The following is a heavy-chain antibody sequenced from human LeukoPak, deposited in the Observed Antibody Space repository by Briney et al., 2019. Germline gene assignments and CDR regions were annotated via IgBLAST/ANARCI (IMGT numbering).Heavy chain of an antibody. CDR3: ARDLGSTDSSSWYGGFDP. CDR1: GGTFSSYA. CDR2: IIPIFGTA. D-gene: IGHD6-13*01. Sequence: GASVKVSCKASGGTFSSYAISWVRQAPGQGLEWMGGIIPIFGTANYAQKFQGRVTITADKSTSTAYMELSSLRSEDTAVYYCARDLGSTDSSSWYGGFDPWGQGTLVTVSS. J-gene: IGHJ5*02. V-gene: IGHV1-69*06.